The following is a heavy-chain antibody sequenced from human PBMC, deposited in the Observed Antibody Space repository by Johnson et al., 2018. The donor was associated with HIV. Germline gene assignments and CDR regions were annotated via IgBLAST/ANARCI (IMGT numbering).Heavy chain of an antibody. CDR2: ISSSGNTI. D-gene: IGHD1-7*01. CDR3: ARDQAGTTDDAFDI. Sequence: VQLVESGGGLVQPGGSLRLSCGASGFTFSAYEMNWVRQAPGKGLEWVSYISSSGNTIYYADSVKGRFTISRDNSKNTLYLQMNSLRAEDTAVYYCARDQAGTTDDAFDIWGQGTMVTVSS. V-gene: IGHV3-48*03. J-gene: IGHJ3*02. CDR1: GFTFSAYE.